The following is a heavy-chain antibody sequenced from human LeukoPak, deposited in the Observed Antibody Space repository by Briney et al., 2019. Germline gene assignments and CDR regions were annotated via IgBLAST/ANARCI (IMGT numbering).Heavy chain of an antibody. Sequence: SETLSLTCALYTGPFSRYYSSCIRQPPGKGLEWIGEINHSGSTNSNPSLKSRVTISVDTSKNQFSLKLSSVTAADTAVYYCARSRYSSGYDYWGQGTLVTVSS. J-gene: IGHJ4*02. CDR2: INHSGST. CDR3: ARSRYSSGYDY. CDR1: TGPFSRYY. V-gene: IGHV4-34*01. D-gene: IGHD6-19*01.